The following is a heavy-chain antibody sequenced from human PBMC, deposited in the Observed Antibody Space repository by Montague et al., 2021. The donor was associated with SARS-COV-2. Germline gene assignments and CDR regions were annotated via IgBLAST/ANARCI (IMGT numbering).Heavy chain of an antibody. CDR3: AREDRWNWFDP. J-gene: IGHJ5*02. D-gene: IGHD5-24*01. CDR1: GGSINSDY. Sequence: SETLSLTCTVSGGSINSDYWSWIRQPPGKGLEWIGYIYYRGSTNYNPSLKSRVTISVDTSKNQFSLKLISVTAADTAVYYCAREDRWNWFDPWGQGILVIVSS. V-gene: IGHV4-59*01. CDR2: IYYRGST.